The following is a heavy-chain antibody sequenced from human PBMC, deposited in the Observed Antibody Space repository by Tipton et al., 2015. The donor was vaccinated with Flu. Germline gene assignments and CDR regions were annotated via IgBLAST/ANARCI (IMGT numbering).Heavy chain of an antibody. CDR3: ARGGLGDITIFGVVSSAYYYYGMDV. CDR1: GVSISRYY. Sequence: TLSLTCTVSGVSISRYYWSWIRQPAGKGLEWIGRIYTSGSADYSPSLKSRVSMSGDTSKNQFSLKLNSVTAADTAVYYCARGGLGDITIFGVVSSAYYYYGMDVWGQGTTVTVSS. J-gene: IGHJ6*02. V-gene: IGHV4-4*07. D-gene: IGHD3-3*01. CDR2: IYTSGSA.